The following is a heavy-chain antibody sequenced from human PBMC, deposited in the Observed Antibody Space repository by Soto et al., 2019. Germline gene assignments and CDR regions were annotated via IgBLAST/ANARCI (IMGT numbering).Heavy chain of an antibody. V-gene: IGHV4-30-2*01. Sequence: QLQLQESGSGLVKPSQTLSLTCTVSGASIISGDYSWSWIRQPPGKGLEWIAYLYHTGSTYYNPSLKSQVTMSADRAKNQFSLNLASVTAADTAVYYCARGAVVSPLDYWGRGTLVTVSS. J-gene: IGHJ4*02. D-gene: IGHD2-15*01. CDR2: LYHTGST. CDR1: GASIISGDYS. CDR3: ARGAVVSPLDY.